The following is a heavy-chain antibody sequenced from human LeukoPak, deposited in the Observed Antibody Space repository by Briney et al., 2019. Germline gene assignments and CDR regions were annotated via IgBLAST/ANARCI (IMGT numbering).Heavy chain of an antibody. CDR3: ARVAAAGNYFYYYYMDV. CDR2: ISSGSTYI. D-gene: IGHD6-13*01. CDR1: GFTFSNYN. J-gene: IGHJ6*03. V-gene: IGHV3-21*01. Sequence: GGSLRLSCAASGFTFSNYNMNWVRQAPGKGLEWVSSISSGSTYIYYADSVKGRFTISRDNAKNSLYLQMNSLRAEDTAVYYCARVAAAGNYFYYYYMDVWGKGTTVTVSS.